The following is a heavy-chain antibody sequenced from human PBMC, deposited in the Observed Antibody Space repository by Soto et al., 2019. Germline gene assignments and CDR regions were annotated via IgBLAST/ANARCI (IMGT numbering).Heavy chain of an antibody. CDR2: INPTGGGT. CDR1: GYTFTDYY. CDR3: ARSFSSRYFYNKYAMDV. J-gene: IGHJ6*02. Sequence: GASVKVSCKASGYTFTDYYIHWVRQAPGQGLEWMGWINPTGGGTNYAQKFRGRVTMTRDTSTSTAYLELSGLTSDDTAVFYCARSFSSRYFYNKYAMDVWGQGTTVTVSS. V-gene: IGHV1-2*02. D-gene: IGHD3-22*01.